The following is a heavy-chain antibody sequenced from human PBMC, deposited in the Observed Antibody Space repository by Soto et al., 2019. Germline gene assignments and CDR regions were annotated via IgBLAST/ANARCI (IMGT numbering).Heavy chain of an antibody. CDR1: GVTFSSYA. D-gene: IGHD3-10*01. CDR3: AKGPYGSGSYPLYYFDY. CDR2: ISGSGGST. Sequence: EVQLLESGGGLVQPGGSLRLSCAASGVTFSSYAMSWVRQAPGKGREGVSAISGSGGSTYYADSVKGRITISRDNPTTALYLHLNGLRAEDTAVYYCAKGPYGSGSYPLYYFDYWGQGTLVTVSS. J-gene: IGHJ4*02. V-gene: IGHV3-23*01.